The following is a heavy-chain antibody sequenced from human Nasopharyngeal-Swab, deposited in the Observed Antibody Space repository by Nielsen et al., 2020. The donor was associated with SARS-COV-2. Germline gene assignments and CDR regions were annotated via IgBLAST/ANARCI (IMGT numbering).Heavy chain of an antibody. Sequence: SVKVSCKASGGTFSSYAISWVRQAPGQGLEWMGGIIPIFGTANYAQKFQGRVTITADKFTSTAYMELSSLRSEDTAVYYCARVGAFRGNYGDYEVYWGQGTLVTVSS. CDR2: IIPIFGTA. CDR1: GGTFSSYA. CDR3: ARVGAFRGNYGDYEVY. D-gene: IGHD4-17*01. V-gene: IGHV1-69*06. J-gene: IGHJ4*02.